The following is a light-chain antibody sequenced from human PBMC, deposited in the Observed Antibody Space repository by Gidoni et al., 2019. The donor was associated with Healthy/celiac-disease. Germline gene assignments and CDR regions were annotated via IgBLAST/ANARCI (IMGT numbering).Light chain of an antibody. Sequence: DSQMNQAPSSLSASVGDRVTITCRASQRISSYLNWYQQKPGKAPKLLIYAASSLQSGVPSRFSGSGSGTDFTLTISSLQPEDFATYYCQQSYSTPPITFGQGTRLEIK. V-gene: IGKV1-39*01. CDR2: AAS. CDR1: QRISSY. CDR3: QQSYSTPPIT. J-gene: IGKJ5*01.